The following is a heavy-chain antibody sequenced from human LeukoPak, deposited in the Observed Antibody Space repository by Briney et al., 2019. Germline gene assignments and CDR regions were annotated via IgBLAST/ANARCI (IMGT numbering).Heavy chain of an antibody. D-gene: IGHD3-10*02. CDR2: IKQDGSEK. V-gene: IGHV3-7*04. J-gene: IGHJ4*02. CDR3: ARCLFGDGYYFDY. CDR1: GFTFSSYW. Sequence: PGGSLRLSCAASGFTFSSYWMSWVRQAPGKGLEWVANIKQDGSEKYYVDSVKGRFTISRDNAKNSLYLQMNSLRAEDTAVYYCARCLFGDGYYFDYWGQGTLVTVSS.